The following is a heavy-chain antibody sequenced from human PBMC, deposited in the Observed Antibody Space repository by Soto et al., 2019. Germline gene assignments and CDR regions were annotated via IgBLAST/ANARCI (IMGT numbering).Heavy chain of an antibody. CDR3: ARDYYGSGSYYIPTYYYYYGMDV. V-gene: IGHV3-21*01. CDR1: GFTFSSYS. Sequence: PGGSLRLSCAASGFTFSSYSMNWVRQAPGKGLEWVSSISSSSSYIYYADSVKGRFTISRDNAKNSLYLQMNSLRAEDTAVYYCARDYYGSGSYYIPTYYYYYGMDVWGQGTTVTVSS. D-gene: IGHD3-10*01. J-gene: IGHJ6*02. CDR2: ISSSSSYI.